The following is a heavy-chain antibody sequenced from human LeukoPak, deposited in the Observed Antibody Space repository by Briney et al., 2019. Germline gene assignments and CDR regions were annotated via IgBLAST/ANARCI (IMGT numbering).Heavy chain of an antibody. J-gene: IGHJ4*02. V-gene: IGHV4-61*02. Sequence: PSQTLSLTCTVSGDSISSSSYYWTWIRQPAGKGLEWIGRINTSGSTNYNPSLKGRVTISLDTSKNQFSLKLSSVTAADTAVYFCTRAKSWLPFDYWGQGTLVTVSS. CDR1: GDSISSSSYY. CDR2: INTSGST. D-gene: IGHD5-24*01. CDR3: TRAKSWLPFDY.